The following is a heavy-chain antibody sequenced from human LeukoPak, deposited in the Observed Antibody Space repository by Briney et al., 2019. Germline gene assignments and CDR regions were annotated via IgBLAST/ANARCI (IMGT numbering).Heavy chain of an antibody. CDR1: GGSISSSSYY. D-gene: IGHD1-7*01. CDR3: ARYTGNYDWFDP. Sequence: SETLYLTCTVSGGSISSSSYYWGWIRQPPGKGLEWIGSIYYSGSTYYNPSLKSRVTISVDTSKNQFSLKLSSVTAADTAVYYCARYTGNYDWFDPWAREPWSPSPQ. J-gene: IGHJ5*02. CDR2: IYYSGST. V-gene: IGHV4-39*07.